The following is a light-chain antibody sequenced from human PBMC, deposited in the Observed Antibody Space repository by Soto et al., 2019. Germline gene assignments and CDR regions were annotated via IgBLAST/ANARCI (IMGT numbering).Light chain of an antibody. V-gene: IGLV2-8*01. CDR1: SSDVGGYNY. J-gene: IGLJ2*01. Sequence: QSALTQPPSASGSPGQSVTISCTGTSSDVGGYNYVSWYQQHPGKAPKLMIYEVSKRPSGVPDRLSGSKSGNTASLTVSGLQAEDEADYYCSLYTSSSTVTFGGGTQLTVL. CDR3: SLYTSSSTVT. CDR2: EVS.